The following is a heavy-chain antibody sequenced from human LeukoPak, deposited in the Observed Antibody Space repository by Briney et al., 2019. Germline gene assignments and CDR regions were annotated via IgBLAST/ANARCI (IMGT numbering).Heavy chain of an antibody. J-gene: IGHJ4*02. CDR2: INHSGYT. V-gene: IGHV4-34*01. D-gene: IGHD6-19*01. Sequence: SETLSLTCAVSGVPFSNYYWSWVRQSPREGLEWIGEINHSGYTNYNPSLKSRVTMSIDTSKNQFSLILTSVTAADAGVYYCTRAVAGHPDWGQGTLVTVSS. CDR1: GVPFSNYY. CDR3: TRAVAGHPD.